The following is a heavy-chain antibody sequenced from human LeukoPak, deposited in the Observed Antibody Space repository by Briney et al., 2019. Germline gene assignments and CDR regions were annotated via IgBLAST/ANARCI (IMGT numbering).Heavy chain of an antibody. Sequence: SETLSLTCAVYGGSLSGYYWSWIRQPPGKGLEWIGEINHSGSTNYNPSLKSRVTISVDTSKNQFSLKLSSVTAADTAVYYCASANRDYFDYWGQGTLVTVSS. V-gene: IGHV4-34*01. CDR1: GGSLSGYY. D-gene: IGHD1-14*01. CDR3: ASANRDYFDY. J-gene: IGHJ4*02. CDR2: INHSGST.